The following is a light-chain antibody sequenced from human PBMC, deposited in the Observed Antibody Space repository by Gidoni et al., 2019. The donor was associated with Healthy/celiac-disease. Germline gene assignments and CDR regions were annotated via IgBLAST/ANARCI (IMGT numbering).Light chain of an antibody. V-gene: IGKV1D-8*01. CDR1: QGISSY. Sequence: SWRTQSPSLLSASTGDRVTISSRMSQGISSYLSWYQQKPGKDPELLLYAASTLHSWVPSRFSGSGSGTAFTLTISFLQSEDFATYYCQQYYSFPFPFGQXTKVEIK. CDR3: QQYYSFPFP. J-gene: IGKJ1*01. CDR2: AAS.